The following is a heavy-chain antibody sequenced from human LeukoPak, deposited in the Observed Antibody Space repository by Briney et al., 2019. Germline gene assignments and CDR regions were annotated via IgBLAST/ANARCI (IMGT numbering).Heavy chain of an antibody. CDR1: GASISSYY. Sequence: SETLSLTCTVSGASISSYYWSWIRQPPGKGLEWIGYIYYTGSTNYNPSLKSRVTISVDASKNQFSLKLSSVTAADTAVYYCARGYCSSTSCYGWPPTFDYWGQGTLVTVSS. D-gene: IGHD2-2*01. V-gene: IGHV4-59*12. CDR3: ARGYCSSTSCYGWPPTFDY. CDR2: IYYTGST. J-gene: IGHJ4*02.